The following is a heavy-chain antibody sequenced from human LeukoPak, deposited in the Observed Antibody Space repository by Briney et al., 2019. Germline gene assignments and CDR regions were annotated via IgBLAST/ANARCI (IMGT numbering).Heavy chain of an antibody. CDR3: ARSTRRDTEVALAEYFQH. Sequence: PGGSLRLSCAASGFTFSDYYMSWIRQAPGKGLEWVSYISSSGSTIYYADSVKCRFTISRDNAQNSLSLQMNSLRAEDTAVYYCARSTRRDTEVALAEYFQHWGQGTLVTVSS. V-gene: IGHV3-11*01. D-gene: IGHD5-18*01. J-gene: IGHJ1*01. CDR2: ISSSGSTI. CDR1: GFTFSDYY.